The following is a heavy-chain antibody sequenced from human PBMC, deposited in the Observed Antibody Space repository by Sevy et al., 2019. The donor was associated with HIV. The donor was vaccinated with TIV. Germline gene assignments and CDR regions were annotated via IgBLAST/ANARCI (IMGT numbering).Heavy chain of an antibody. V-gene: IGHV3-33*01. Sequence: GGSLRLSCSASGFPFSSFAMHWVRQAPGKGLEWVALIWYDGSQKYFADSLKGRLTISRDNSKNTLFLQMNSLRAEDTAVYYCARPILGVTTSTYFDSWGQGTLVTVSP. CDR1: GFPFSSFA. D-gene: IGHD1-26*01. J-gene: IGHJ4*02. CDR2: IWYDGSQK. CDR3: ARPILGVTTSTYFDS.